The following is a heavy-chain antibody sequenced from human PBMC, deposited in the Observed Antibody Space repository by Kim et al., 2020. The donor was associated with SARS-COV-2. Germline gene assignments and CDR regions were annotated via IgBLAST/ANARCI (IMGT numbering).Heavy chain of an antibody. Sequence: SETLSLTCAVYGGSFSGYYWSWIRQPPGKGLEWIGEINHSGSTNYNPSLKSRVTISVDTSKNQFSLKLSSVTAADTAVYYCARGFPAPSTTVTTYYDYWGQGTLVTISS. J-gene: IGHJ4*02. CDR2: INHSGST. CDR3: ARGFPAPSTTVTTYYDY. D-gene: IGHD4-17*01. V-gene: IGHV4-34*01. CDR1: GGSFSGYY.